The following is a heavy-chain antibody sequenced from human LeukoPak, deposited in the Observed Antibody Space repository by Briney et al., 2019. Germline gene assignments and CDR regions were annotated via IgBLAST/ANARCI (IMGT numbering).Heavy chain of an antibody. V-gene: IGHV4-39*01. Sequence: PSETLSLTCIVSGASIRIRTYYWGWIRQPPGTGLEWIGCESYTGSIHYNPSLKSRVTISVDTSKNQFSLKLTSVTAADTAIYYCARLRDSTGDHPYGFHIWGQRTVVAVSS. D-gene: IGHD3-22*01. CDR3: ARLRDSTGDHPYGFHI. J-gene: IGHJ3*02. CDR2: ESYTGSI. CDR1: GASIRIRTYY.